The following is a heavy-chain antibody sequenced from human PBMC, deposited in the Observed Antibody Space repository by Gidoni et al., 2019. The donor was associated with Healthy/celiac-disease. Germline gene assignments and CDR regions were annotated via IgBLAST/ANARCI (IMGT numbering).Heavy chain of an antibody. CDR3: ARVCGGDCYSALAAFDI. Sequence: QVQLQESGPGLVKPSQTLSLTCTVSGGSISSGRYYWSWIRQPAGKGLEWIGRIYTSGSTNYNPSLKSRVTISVDTSKNQFSLKLSSVTAADTAVYYCARVCGGDCYSALAAFDIWGQGTMVTVSS. D-gene: IGHD2-21*02. J-gene: IGHJ3*02. CDR1: GGSISSGRYY. V-gene: IGHV4-61*02. CDR2: IYTSGST.